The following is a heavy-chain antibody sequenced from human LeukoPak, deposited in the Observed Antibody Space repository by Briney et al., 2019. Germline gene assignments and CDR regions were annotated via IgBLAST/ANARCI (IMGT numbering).Heavy chain of an antibody. CDR3: ARDNYAGANWFDP. CDR1: GYTFTSYY. J-gene: IGHJ5*02. V-gene: IGHV1-69*05. Sequence: ASVKVSCKASGYTFTSYYMHWVRQAPGQGLEWMGGIIPIFGTANYVQKFQGRVTITTDESTSTAYMELSSLRSEDTAVYYCARDNYAGANWFDPWGQGTLVTVSS. CDR2: IIPIFGTA. D-gene: IGHD1-7*01.